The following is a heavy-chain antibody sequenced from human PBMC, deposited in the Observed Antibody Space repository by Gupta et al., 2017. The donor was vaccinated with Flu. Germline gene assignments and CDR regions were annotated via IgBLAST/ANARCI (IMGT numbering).Heavy chain of an antibody. V-gene: IGHV3-30*18. D-gene: IGHD6-25*01. CDR2: ISYDGSDN. CDR3: AKDRVRRSSGYGMDV. Sequence: QVQLVESGGGVVQPGRSLRLSCAASGFTFSPYGMYWVRQAPGKGLEWVSIISYDGSDNNYAGSVKGRFTISRDNSRNTLFLEMNSLTTEDTAVYYCAKDRVRRSSGYGMDVWGQGTTVTVSS. J-gene: IGHJ6*02. CDR1: GFTFSPYG.